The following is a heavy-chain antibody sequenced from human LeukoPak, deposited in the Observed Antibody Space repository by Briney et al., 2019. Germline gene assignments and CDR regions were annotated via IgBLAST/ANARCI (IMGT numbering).Heavy chain of an antibody. D-gene: IGHD3-22*01. Sequence: SETLSLTCTVSGDSISSSSYYWGWIRQPPGKGLEWIGTIYYSGSTYYNPSLKSRVTISVDTSKNQFSLKLSSVTAADTAVYYCARGGGITMIVSDWYFDLWGRGTLVTVSS. CDR1: GDSISSSSYY. CDR3: ARGGGITMIVSDWYFDL. J-gene: IGHJ2*01. V-gene: IGHV4-39*07. CDR2: IYYSGST.